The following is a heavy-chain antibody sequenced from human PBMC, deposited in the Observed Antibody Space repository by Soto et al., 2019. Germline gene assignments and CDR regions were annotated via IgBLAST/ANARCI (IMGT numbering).Heavy chain of an antibody. CDR2: IYYAGST. V-gene: IGHV4-59*01. J-gene: IGHJ4*02. CDR3: ARTGLYDSDHYYYPDY. CDR1: GGSMISYY. Sequence: SETLSLTCTVPGGSMISYYWSWIRQPPGRGLEWIGFIYYAGSTKYNPSLNSRVTISVDTSKNQLSLKLSSVTAADTAVYYCARTGLYDSDHYYYPDYSGQGTLVTVSS. D-gene: IGHD3-3*01.